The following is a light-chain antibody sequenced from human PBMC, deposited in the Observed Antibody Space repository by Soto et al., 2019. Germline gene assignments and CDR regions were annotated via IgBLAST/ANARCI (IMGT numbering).Light chain of an antibody. CDR3: QQYSSYSWT. V-gene: IGKV1-5*03. J-gene: IGKJ1*01. CDR1: QSISSW. Sequence: DIQMTQSPSTLSASVGDRVTITCRASQSISSWLAWYQQKPGKAPKLLIYKASILESGVPSRFSGSESGTEFTLTISSLQPDDFATYYCQQYSSYSWTFGQGTKVDIK. CDR2: KAS.